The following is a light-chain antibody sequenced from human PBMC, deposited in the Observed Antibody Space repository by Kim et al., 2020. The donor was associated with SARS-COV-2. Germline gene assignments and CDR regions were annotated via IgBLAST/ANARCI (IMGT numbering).Light chain of an antibody. CDR3: QTWGPAFVI. CDR1: SGHSSYA. Sequence: QPVLTQSPSASASLGASVKLTCTLSSGHSSYAIAWHQQQPEKGPRYLMKLNSDGSHSKGDGIPDRFSGSSSGAERYLTISSLQSEDEADYYCQTWGPAFVIFGGGTQLTVL. CDR2: LNSDGSH. V-gene: IGLV4-69*01. J-gene: IGLJ2*01.